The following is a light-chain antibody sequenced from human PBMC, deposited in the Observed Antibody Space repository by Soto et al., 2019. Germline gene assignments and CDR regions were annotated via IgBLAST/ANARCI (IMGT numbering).Light chain of an antibody. CDR2: AAS. Sequence: DIPMTQSPSSLSASVGDRVTITCRASRDITAYLAWYQQKPGQVPKLLIYAASTLQSGVPSRFTASGSGTDFTLTITGLRPEDFANYYCQRNGSAPWTFGQGTKVEF. J-gene: IGKJ1*01. CDR1: RDITAY. CDR3: QRNGSAPWT. V-gene: IGKV1-27*01.